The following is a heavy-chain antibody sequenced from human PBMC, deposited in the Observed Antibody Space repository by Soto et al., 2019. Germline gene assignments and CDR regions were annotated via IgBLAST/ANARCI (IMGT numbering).Heavy chain of an antibody. CDR2: IYTSGIT. CDR3: ASGSLTYYDSSGYIY. Sequence: SETLSLTGTGSGGSISSYYWSWIRQPAGKGLEWIGRIYTSGITNYNPSLKSRVTMSVDTSKNQFSLKLGSVTAADTAVYYCASGSLTYYDSSGYIYWGQGILVTVSS. J-gene: IGHJ4*02. V-gene: IGHV4-4*07. D-gene: IGHD3-22*01. CDR1: GGSISSYY.